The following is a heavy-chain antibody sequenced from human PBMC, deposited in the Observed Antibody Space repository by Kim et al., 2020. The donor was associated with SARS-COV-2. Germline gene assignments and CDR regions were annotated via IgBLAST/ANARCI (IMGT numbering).Heavy chain of an antibody. V-gene: IGHV1-18*01. J-gene: IGHJ4*02. Sequence: NYAPKFQGRVTMNTDTSTSTAYMRVRSLKSDDTAVYYCSRISVSSSWYFDYWGQGTLVTVSS. CDR3: SRISVSSSWYFDY. D-gene: IGHD6-13*01.